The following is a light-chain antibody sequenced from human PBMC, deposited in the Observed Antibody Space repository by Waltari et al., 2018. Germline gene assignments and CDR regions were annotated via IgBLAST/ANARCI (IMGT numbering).Light chain of an antibody. CDR3: QQYYSTPWT. J-gene: IGKJ1*01. Sequence: VLYGSNNKNYLAWYQQKPGQPPKLLIYWASTRESGVPDRFSGSGSGTDFTLTISSLQAEDVAVYYCQQYYSTPWTFGQGTKVEIK. CDR2: WAS. V-gene: IGKV4-1*01. CDR1: VLYGSNNKNY.